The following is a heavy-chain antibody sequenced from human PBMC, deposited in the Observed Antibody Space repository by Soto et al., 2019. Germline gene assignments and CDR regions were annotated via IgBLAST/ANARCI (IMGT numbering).Heavy chain of an antibody. V-gene: IGHV4-34*01. J-gene: IGHJ5*02. CDR2: INHSGST. D-gene: IGHD3-22*01. Sequence: SETLSLTCAVYGGSFSGYYWSWIRQPPGKGLEWIGEINHSGSTNYNPSLKSRVTISVDTSKNQFSLKLSSVTAADTAVYYCARALTRYYYDSSRYYYDWIHPSGQATLVTVSS. CDR1: GGSFSGYY. CDR3: ARALTRYYYDSSRYYYDWIHP.